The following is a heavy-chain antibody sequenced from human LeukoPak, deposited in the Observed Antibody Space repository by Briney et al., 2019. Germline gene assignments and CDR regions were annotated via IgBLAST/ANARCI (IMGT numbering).Heavy chain of an antibody. CDR2: ISSSSSSI. D-gene: IGHD3-22*01. CDR1: GFTFSSYG. J-gene: IGHJ4*02. V-gene: IGHV3-48*02. CDR3: ARSGSGYLDY. Sequence: PGGSLRLSCAASGFTFSSYGMNWVRQAPGKGLEWVSYISSSSSSIYYADSVKGRFTISRDNAKNSLYLQMSGLRDEDTAVYYCARSGSGYLDYWGQGTLVTVSS.